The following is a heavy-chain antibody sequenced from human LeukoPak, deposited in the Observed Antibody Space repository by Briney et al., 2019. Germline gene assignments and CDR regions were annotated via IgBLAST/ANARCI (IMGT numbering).Heavy chain of an antibody. CDR1: EFSVGSNY. J-gene: IGHJ4*02. CDR3: ARGQERYCSSTSCYAGNFDY. CDR2: IYSGGST. V-gene: IGHV3-66*01. Sequence: GGSLRLSCAASEFSVGSNYMTWVRQAPGKGLEWVSLIYSGGSTYYADSVKGRFTISRDNSKNTLYLQMNSLRAEDTAVYYCARGQERYCSSTSCYAGNFDYWGQGTLVTVSS. D-gene: IGHD2-2*01.